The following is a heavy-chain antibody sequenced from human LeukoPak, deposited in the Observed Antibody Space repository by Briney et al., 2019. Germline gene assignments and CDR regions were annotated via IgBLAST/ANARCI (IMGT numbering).Heavy chain of an antibody. CDR2: IFYSGST. CDR1: GGSTSSYY. D-gene: IGHD5-12*01. V-gene: IGHV4-59*01. CDR3: ARGGSSGYDPFDY. Sequence: PSETLSLTCTVSGGSTSSYYWRWIRQPPGKGLEWIAYIFYSGSTNYNPSLKSRVTISVDTSKNQFSLKLSSVTAADTAVYYCARGGSSGYDPFDYWGQGTLVTVSS. J-gene: IGHJ4*02.